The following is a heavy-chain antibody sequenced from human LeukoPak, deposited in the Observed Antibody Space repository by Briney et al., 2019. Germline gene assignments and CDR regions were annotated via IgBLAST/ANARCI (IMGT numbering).Heavy chain of an antibody. CDR3: AKKGTEGGSDI. CDR2: ISNNGGYT. D-gene: IGHD2-15*01. CDR1: GFTFSSSA. V-gene: IGHV3-23*01. Sequence: GGSLRLSCAASGFTFSSSAMSWVRQAPGKGLEWVSAISNNGGYTYYADSVQGRFTISRDNSKNTLYLQMNSLRAEDTAVYYCAKKGTEGGSDIWGQGTMVTVSS. J-gene: IGHJ3*02.